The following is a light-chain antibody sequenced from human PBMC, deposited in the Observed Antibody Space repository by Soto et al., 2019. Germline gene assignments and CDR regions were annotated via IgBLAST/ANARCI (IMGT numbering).Light chain of an antibody. Sequence: QLVLTQPPSASGTHGQRVTIACSGSSSNIGSTTVKWYQQLPGTAPKLLIYNNNQPPSGVPDRFSGSKSGTSASLAISGLQSEDEADYYCAAWDDSLNGVVFGGGTKLTVL. CDR1: SSNIGSTT. CDR3: AAWDDSLNGVV. CDR2: NNN. J-gene: IGLJ3*02. V-gene: IGLV1-44*01.